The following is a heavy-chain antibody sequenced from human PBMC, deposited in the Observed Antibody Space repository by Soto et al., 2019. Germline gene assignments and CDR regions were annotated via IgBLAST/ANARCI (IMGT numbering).Heavy chain of an antibody. V-gene: IGHV6-1*01. J-gene: IGHJ6*02. D-gene: IGHD2-21*01. CDR1: GDSVSTNSRA. CDR2: TYYKSKWYN. Sequence: QTLSLTCAISGDSVSTNSRAWNWIRQSPSGGLEWLGRTYYKSKWYNDYAVSVKGRISINPDTSKNQLSLQLNSETPEDTAVYYCARGIPDLYYYGMDVWGQGTTVTVSS. CDR3: ARGIPDLYYYGMDV.